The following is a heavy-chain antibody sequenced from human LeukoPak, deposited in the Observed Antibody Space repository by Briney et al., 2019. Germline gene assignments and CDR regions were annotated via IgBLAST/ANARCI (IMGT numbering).Heavy chain of an antibody. CDR3: TTATTPWDYYYGMDV. Sequence: GGSLRLSCAASGFTFSNAWMNWVRQAPGKGLEWVGRIKSKTDGGTTDYAAPVKGRFTISRDDSKNTLYLQMNSLKTEDTAVYYCTTATTPWDYYYGMDVWGQGTTVTVSS. J-gene: IGHJ6*02. CDR2: IKSKTDGGTT. D-gene: IGHD1-26*01. V-gene: IGHV3-15*07. CDR1: GFTFSNAW.